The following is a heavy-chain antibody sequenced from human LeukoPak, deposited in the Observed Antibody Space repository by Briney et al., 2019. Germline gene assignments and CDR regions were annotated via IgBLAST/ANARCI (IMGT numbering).Heavy chain of an antibody. CDR3: ARDVYSSSSL. D-gene: IGHD6-6*01. J-gene: IGHJ4*02. V-gene: IGHV1-46*01. CDR2: INPSGGST. Sequence: ASVTVSYTASGYTFTSYDMDWVRRAPGQGLEWMGIINPSGGSTSYAQKFQGRVTITRDMSTSTVYMELSSLRSEDTAVYYCARDVYSSSSLWGQGTLVTVSS. CDR1: GYTFTSYD.